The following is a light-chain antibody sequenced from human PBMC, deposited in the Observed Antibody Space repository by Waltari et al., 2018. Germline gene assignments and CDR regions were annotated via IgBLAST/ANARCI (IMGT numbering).Light chain of an antibody. J-gene: IGKJ2*01. CDR3: QHHSNGPPGMYT. V-gene: IGKV3-11*01. Sequence: EIVLTQSPATLSLSPGERATLSCRASQSVSSYLAWYQQKPGQAPRLLIYDASNRATGIPARFSGSGSGTDFTLTISSLEPEDFALYWCQHHSNGPPGMYTFGQGTKLEIK. CDR2: DAS. CDR1: QSVSSY.